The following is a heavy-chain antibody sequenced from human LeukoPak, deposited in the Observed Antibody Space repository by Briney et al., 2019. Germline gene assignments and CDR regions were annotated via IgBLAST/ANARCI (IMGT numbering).Heavy chain of an antibody. CDR3: VKGRTRADS. V-gene: IGHV3-49*03. D-gene: IGHD3-3*01. CDR2: IRSKGSGGTI. CDR1: GFTFNEYA. J-gene: IGHJ4*02. Sequence: GGSLRLSCTASGFTFNEYAMSWFRQAPGKGLEWVGFIRSKGSGGTIEYAASVKGRFTLSRDDSKSIVSLQMNSLQSEDTAVYYCVKGRTRADSWGQGTLVTVSS.